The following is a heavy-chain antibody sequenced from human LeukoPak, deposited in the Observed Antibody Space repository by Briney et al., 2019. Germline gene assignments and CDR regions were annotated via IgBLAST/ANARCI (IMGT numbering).Heavy chain of an antibody. J-gene: IGHJ4*02. V-gene: IGHV3-30*03. D-gene: IGHD3-22*01. CDR1: GFTFSSYG. Sequence: GGSLRLSCAASGFTFSSYGMHWVRQAPGKGLEWVAVISYDGSNKYYADSVKGRFTISRDNSKNTLYLQMNSLRAEDTAVYYCATVRGYDSSGSLDYWGQGTLVTVSS. CDR2: ISYDGSNK. CDR3: ATVRGYDSSGSLDY.